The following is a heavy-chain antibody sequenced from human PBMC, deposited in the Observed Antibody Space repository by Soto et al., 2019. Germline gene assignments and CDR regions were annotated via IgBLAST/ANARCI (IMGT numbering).Heavy chain of an antibody. CDR1: GFVVSNVY. D-gene: IGHD3-10*01. V-gene: IGHV3-53*02. J-gene: IGHJ2*01. CDR3: ALTTSWFDWYFDI. CDR2: VYSGGDT. Sequence: EVQLVETGGALVQPGGSLRLSCAVSGFVVSNVYMSWVRQAPCERLEWISVVYSGGDTYYADSVKGRFTISRDNSKNTVYLQMCRLRPDDTAVYYCALTTSWFDWYFDIWGRGSLVTVSS.